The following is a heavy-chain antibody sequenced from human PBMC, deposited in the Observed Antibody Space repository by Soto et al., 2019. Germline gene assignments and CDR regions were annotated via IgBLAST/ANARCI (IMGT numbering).Heavy chain of an antibody. CDR3: ARGGYCSVPTCPLYHYHYYYMAV. D-gene: IGHD2-15*01. CDR1: GGSISNYY. CDR2: IYDSGNT. Sequence: SETLSLTCTVSGGSISNYYWSWIRHPQRRGPEWIGSIYDSGNTNDKTSLKSRVALSVDASKNLFSLSLSAVTAADTAVYYCARGGYCSVPTCPLYHYHYYYMAVWGEATTVTVTS. V-gene: IGHV4-59*01. J-gene: IGHJ6*03.